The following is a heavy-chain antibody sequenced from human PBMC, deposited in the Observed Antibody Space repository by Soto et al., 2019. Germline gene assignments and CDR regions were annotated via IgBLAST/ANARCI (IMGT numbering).Heavy chain of an antibody. J-gene: IGHJ4*02. CDR2: INHSGST. D-gene: IGHD2-15*01. CDR3: ARQKVDASDY. CDR1: GGSFSGYY. V-gene: IGHV4-34*01. Sequence: SETLSLTCAVYGGSFSGYYWSWIRQPPGKGLEWIGEINHSGSTNYNPSLKSRVTISVDTSKNQFSLKLSPVTAADTAVYYCARQKVDASDYWGQGTLVTVSS.